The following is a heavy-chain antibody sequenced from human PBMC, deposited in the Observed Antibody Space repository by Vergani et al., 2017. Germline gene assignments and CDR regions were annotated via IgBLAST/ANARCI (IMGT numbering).Heavy chain of an antibody. Sequence: QVQLQQWGAGLLKPSETLTLTCAVYGGSFSGYYWSWIRQPPGKGLEWIGEINHSGSTNYNPSLKSRVTISVDTSKNQFSLKLSSVTAAGTAVYYCASSLVVTQTEVWYFDLWGRGTLVTVSS. J-gene: IGHJ2*01. CDR1: GGSFSGYY. CDR3: ASSLVVTQTEVWYFDL. V-gene: IGHV4-34*01. D-gene: IGHD4-23*01. CDR2: INHSGST.